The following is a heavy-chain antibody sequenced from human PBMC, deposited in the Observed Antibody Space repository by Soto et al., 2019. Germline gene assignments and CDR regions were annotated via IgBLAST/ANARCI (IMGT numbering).Heavy chain of an antibody. J-gene: IGHJ4*02. CDR1: GFSLSTSGVG. V-gene: IGHV2-5*02. CDR3: AHVLRSTPYSYVDY. CDR2: IYWDDDK. D-gene: IGHD5-18*01. Sequence: SGPTLVNPTQTLTLTCTFSGFSLSTSGVGVGWIRQPPGKALEWLALIYWDDDKRYSPSLKGRLTITKDTSKNQVVLTMTNMDPVDTATYYCAHVLRSTPYSYVDYWGQGTLVTVSS.